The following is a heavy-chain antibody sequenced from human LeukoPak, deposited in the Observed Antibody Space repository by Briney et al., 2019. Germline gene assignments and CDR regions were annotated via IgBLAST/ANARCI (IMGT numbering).Heavy chain of an antibody. J-gene: IGHJ4*02. V-gene: IGHV3-53*01. Sequence: GSLRLSCAASGFPVRNHNMNWVRQASGKGLEWVSTLHRDGSVRYADSVNGRFTISRDDSKNTLSLQMSSLRDEDTAVYYCVRVHGGGYWGQGTLVTVSS. CDR1: GFPVRNHN. CDR2: LHRDGSV. D-gene: IGHD3-16*01. CDR3: VRVHGGGY.